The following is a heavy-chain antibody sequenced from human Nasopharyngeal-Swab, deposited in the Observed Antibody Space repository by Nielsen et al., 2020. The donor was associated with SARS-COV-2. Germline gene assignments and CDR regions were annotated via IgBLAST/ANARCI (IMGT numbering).Heavy chain of an antibody. CDR3: AKEAGYYDILTGYYLSLGYGMDV. D-gene: IGHD3-9*01. CDR2: ISYDGSNK. V-gene: IGHV3-30*18. J-gene: IGHJ6*02. CDR1: GFTFSSYG. Sequence: GGSLRLSCAASGFTFSSYGMHWVRQAPGKGLEWVAVISYDGSNKYYADSVKGRSTISRDNSKNTLYLQMNSLRAEDTAVYYCAKEAGYYDILTGYYLSLGYGMDVWGQGTTVTVSS.